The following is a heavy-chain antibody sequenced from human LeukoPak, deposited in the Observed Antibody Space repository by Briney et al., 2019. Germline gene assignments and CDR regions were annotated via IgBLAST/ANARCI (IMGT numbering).Heavy chain of an antibody. Sequence: PSETLSLTCAVSGGSFSSYYWNWIRQPPGKGLEWIGHIYYSGSTNYNPSLQSRVTISVDTSKNQFSLRLSSVTAADTAVYYCARASGGTITFDYWGQGTLVTVSS. J-gene: IGHJ4*02. V-gene: IGHV4-59*01. CDR1: GGSFSSYY. D-gene: IGHD2-15*01. CDR3: ARASGGTITFDY. CDR2: IYYSGST.